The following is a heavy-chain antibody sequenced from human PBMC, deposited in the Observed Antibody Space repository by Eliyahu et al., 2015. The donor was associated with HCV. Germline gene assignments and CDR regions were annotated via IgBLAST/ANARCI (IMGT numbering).Heavy chain of an antibody. J-gene: IGHJ4*02. CDR1: GFTFSSYS. CDR3: ARDMYYDSSGYYYTVNY. Sequence: EVQLVESGGGLVKPGGSLRLSCAASGFTFSSYSMNWVRQAPGKGLEWVSSISSSSSYIYYADSVKGRFTISRDNAKNSLYLQMNSLRAEDTAVYYCARDMYYDSSGYYYTVNYWGQGTLVTVSS. CDR2: ISSSSSYI. V-gene: IGHV3-21*01. D-gene: IGHD3-22*01.